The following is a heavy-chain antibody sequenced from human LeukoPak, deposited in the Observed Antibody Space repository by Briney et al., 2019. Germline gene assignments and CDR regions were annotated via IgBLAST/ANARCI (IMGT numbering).Heavy chain of an antibody. CDR2: IYSVGST. CDR1: GFTVSSNY. Sequence: GGSLRLSCAASGFTVSSNYMSWVRQAPGKGLEWVSVIYSVGSTFYADSVKGRFTISRDNSKNTLYLEMNSLRDEDTAVYYCVRDAGGSLEEWLADYWGRGTLVTVSS. V-gene: IGHV3-53*01. J-gene: IGHJ4*02. D-gene: IGHD6-19*01. CDR3: VRDAGGSLEEWLADY.